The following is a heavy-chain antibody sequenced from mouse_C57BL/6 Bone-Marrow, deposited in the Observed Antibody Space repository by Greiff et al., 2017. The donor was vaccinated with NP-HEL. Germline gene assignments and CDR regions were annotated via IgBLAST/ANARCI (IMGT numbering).Heavy chain of an antibody. J-gene: IGHJ2*01. CDR1: GYAFSSSW. V-gene: IGHV1-82*01. CDR3: ARLYFDY. CDR2: IYPGDGDT. Sequence: LVKPGASVKISCKASGYAFSSSWMNWVKQRPGKGLEWIGRIYPGDGDTNYNGKFKGKATLTADKSSSTAYMQLSSLTSEDSAVYFCARLYFDYWGQGTTLTVSS.